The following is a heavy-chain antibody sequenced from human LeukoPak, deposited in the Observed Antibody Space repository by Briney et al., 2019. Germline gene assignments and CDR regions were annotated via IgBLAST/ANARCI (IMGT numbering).Heavy chain of an antibody. D-gene: IGHD2-21*02. CDR2: IYSGGST. CDR1: GFTVSSNY. Sequence: GGSLRLSCAASGFTVSSNYMSWVRQAPGKGLEWVSVIYSGGSTYYADSVKARFTISRDNSKNTLYLQMNSLRAEDTAVYYCARGMRLRSWFDPWGQGTLVTVSS. J-gene: IGHJ5*02. CDR3: ARGMRLRSWFDP. V-gene: IGHV3-53*01.